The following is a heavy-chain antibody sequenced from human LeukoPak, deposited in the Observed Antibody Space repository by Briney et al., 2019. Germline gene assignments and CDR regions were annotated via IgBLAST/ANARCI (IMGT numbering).Heavy chain of an antibody. CDR1: GGSFSGYY. J-gene: IGHJ4*03. D-gene: IGHD2-2*01. V-gene: IGHV4-34*01. CDR3: ARMGTGYCSITSCYSFAY. CDR2: INHSGST. Sequence: SETLSLTCAVYGGSFSGYYWSWIRQPPGKGLEWIGEINHSGSTNYNPSLKSRVTISVDTSKNQFSLKLSSVTAADTAVYYCARMGTGYCSITSCYSFAYWGKGPWSPSPQ.